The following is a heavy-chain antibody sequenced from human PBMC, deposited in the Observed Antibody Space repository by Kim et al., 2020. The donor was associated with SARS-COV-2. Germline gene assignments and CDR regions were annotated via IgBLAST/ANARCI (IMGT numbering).Heavy chain of an antibody. Sequence: TYTAHSVKGRFTLSSDNSRNALYLQMNSLRAEDTAVYYCAKWDLSSGSSFGGQGTLVTVSS. CDR3: AKWDLSSGSSF. V-gene: IGHV3-23*01. D-gene: IGHD1-26*01. CDR2: T. J-gene: IGHJ4*02.